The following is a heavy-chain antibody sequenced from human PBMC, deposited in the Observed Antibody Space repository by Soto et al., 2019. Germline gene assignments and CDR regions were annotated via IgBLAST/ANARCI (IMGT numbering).Heavy chain of an antibody. CDR1: GFTFSSYG. D-gene: IGHD6-13*01. V-gene: IGHV3-30*18. J-gene: IGHJ6*02. CDR3: AKSIAAAAGSYYYYGMDV. Sequence: GFLRLSCAASGFTFSSYGMHWVRQAPGKGLEWVAVISYDGSNKYYADSVKGRFTISRDNSKNTLYLQMNSLRAEDTAVYYCAKSIAAAAGSYYYYGMDVWGQGTTVTVSS. CDR2: ISYDGSNK.